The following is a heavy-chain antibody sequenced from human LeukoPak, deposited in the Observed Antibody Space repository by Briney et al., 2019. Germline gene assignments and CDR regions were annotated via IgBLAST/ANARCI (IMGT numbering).Heavy chain of an antibody. CDR1: GGSISGFF. CDR3: ARVGYGSGSWGWFDP. V-gene: IGHV4-59*01. Sequence: SETLSLSCTVSGGSISGFFWTWIRQSPGKGLEYIGYIYYSGTTDYNPTLKSRVSMSVDTSKNQFFLNLTSVTAADTAIYYCARVGYGSGSWGWFDPWGQGTLLTVSS. D-gene: IGHD3-10*01. J-gene: IGHJ5*02. CDR2: IYYSGTT.